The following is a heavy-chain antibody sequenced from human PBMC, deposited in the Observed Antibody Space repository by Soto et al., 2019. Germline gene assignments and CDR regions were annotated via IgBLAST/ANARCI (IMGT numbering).Heavy chain of an antibody. Sequence: EVQLVESGGGLVKPGGSLRLPCAASGFTFRNAWMNWVRQAPGKGLGGVGRIKSKTDGGTTDYAAAVKRRFTLSRDDSKNTLYLQMNSLKTEDTAVYYCTTDVLEAAGTPQYWGQGTLVTVSS. J-gene: IGHJ4*02. CDR2: IKSKTDGGTT. CDR3: TTDVLEAAGTPQY. D-gene: IGHD6-13*01. CDR1: GFTFRNAW. V-gene: IGHV3-15*07.